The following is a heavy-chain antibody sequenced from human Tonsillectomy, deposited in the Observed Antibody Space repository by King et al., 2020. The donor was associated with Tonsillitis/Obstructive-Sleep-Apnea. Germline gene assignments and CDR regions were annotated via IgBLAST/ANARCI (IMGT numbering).Heavy chain of an antibody. Sequence: VQLVESGAEVKKPGSSVKVSCKASGGTFSSYAVTWVRQAPGQGLEWMGRIIPMFAIANYAQKFQGRVTITADKSTTTAYMELSSLRSEDTAVYYCARGAVGNYGYYYYMDVWGKGTTVTVSS. CDR2: IIPMFAIA. CDR3: ARGAVGNYGYYYYMDV. D-gene: IGHD4-11*01. V-gene: IGHV1-69*09. J-gene: IGHJ6*03. CDR1: GGTFSSYA.